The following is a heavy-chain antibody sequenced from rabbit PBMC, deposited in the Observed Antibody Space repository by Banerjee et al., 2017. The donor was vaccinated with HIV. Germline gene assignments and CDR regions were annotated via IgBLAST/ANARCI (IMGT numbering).Heavy chain of an antibody. D-gene: IGHD4-2*01. J-gene: IGHJ4*01. CDR1: GFSFSNTYY. CDR3: ARDYAGAIGYSYRYFNL. CDR2: IYPGSSGST. Sequence: QEQLEESGGDLVKPGASLTLTCTASGFSFSNTYYMCWVRQAPGKGLEWIACIYPGSSGSTYYASWAKGRFTISKTSSTTVTLQMTSLTAADTATYFCARDYAGAIGYSYRYFNLWGQGTLVTVS. V-gene: IGHV1S45*01.